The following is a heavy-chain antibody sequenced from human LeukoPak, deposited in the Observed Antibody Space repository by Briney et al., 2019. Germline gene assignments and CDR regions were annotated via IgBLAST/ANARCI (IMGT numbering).Heavy chain of an antibody. D-gene: IGHD4-17*01. CDR2: IVGSDART. J-gene: IGHJ1*01. CDR3: ARTTVPYIEYFQH. CDR1: GFTFSSYA. Sequence: GGSLRLSCAASGFTFSSYAMIWVRQAPGKGLEWVSSIVGSDARTYYADSVKGRFTISRDNAENALYLQMNSLRAEDTAVYYCARTTVPYIEYFQHWGQGTLVTVSS. V-gene: IGHV3-23*01.